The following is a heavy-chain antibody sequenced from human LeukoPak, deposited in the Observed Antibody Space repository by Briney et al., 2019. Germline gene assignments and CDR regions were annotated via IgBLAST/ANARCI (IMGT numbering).Heavy chain of an antibody. CDR1: GGTFSSYA. D-gene: IGHD3-22*01. CDR2: IIPILGIA. CDR3: ARDDYYDSSGYSDY. Sequence: ASVKVSCKASGGTFSSYAISWVRQAPGQGLEWMGRIIPILGIANYAQKFQGRVTITADKSTSTAYMELSSLRSEDTAVYYCARDDYYDSSGYSDYWGQGTLVTVSS. V-gene: IGHV1-69*04. J-gene: IGHJ4*02.